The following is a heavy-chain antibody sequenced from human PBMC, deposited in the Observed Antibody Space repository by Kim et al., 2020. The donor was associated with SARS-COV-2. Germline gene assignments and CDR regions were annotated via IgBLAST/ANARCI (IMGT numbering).Heavy chain of an antibody. CDR3: ARRFGGTYRYDAFDI. CDR2: ISVSGDDA. J-gene: IGHJ3*02. D-gene: IGHD1-26*01. Sequence: GGSLRLSCAASGFTFSSDAMTWVRQAPGQGLEWVSLISVSGDDAYYADSVNGRFTISRDNSKNTLYLQMNSLIAEDTAVYYCARRFGGTYRYDAFDIWGQGTMVTVSS. V-gene: IGHV3-23*01. CDR1: GFTFSSDA.